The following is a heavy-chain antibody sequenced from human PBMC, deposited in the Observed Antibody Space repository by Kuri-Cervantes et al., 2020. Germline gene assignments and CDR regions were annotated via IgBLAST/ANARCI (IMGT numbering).Heavy chain of an antibody. D-gene: IGHD6-13*01. CDR1: GGSISSGSYY. CDR3: ARVRIAAAGPRPLFDY. J-gene: IGHJ4*02. Sequence: SETLSLTCIVSGGSISSGSYYWGWVRQPPGKGLEWIGSIYYSGSTYYNPSLKSRVTMSVDTSGNQFSLKLSSVTAADTAVYYCARVRIAAAGPRPLFDYWGQGTLVTVSS. V-gene: IGHV4-39*02. CDR2: IYYSGST.